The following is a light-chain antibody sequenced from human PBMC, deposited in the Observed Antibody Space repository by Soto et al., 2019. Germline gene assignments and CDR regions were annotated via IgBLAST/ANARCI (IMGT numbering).Light chain of an antibody. CDR2: DAS. V-gene: IGKV3-11*01. J-gene: IGKJ1*01. Sequence: EIVLTQSPATLSLSPGERATLSCRTSQSVSNYLAWYQQKPGQAPRLLIYDASNRATGIPARFSGSGSGTDFTLTIGSLEPDDFAVYYCQQRSNWPPWTFGPGTKVEIK. CDR3: QQRSNWPPWT. CDR1: QSVSNY.